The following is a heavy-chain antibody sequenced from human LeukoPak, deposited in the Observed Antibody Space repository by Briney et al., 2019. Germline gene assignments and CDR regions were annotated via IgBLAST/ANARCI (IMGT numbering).Heavy chain of an antibody. CDR3: ARDPQLGPFDY. D-gene: IGHD6-6*01. V-gene: IGHV4-4*07. Sequence: SETLSLTCTVSGASITSYYWSWIRQPAGKGLEWIGRIYTSGRTNYNPSLKSRVTMSVDTSKKQFSLKLSSVTAADTAVYYCARDPQLGPFDYWGQGTLVTVSS. CDR2: IYTSGRT. CDR1: GASITSYY. J-gene: IGHJ4*02.